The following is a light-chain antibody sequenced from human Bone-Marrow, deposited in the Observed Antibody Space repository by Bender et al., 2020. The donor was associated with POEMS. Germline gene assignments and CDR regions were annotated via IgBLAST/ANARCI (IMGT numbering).Light chain of an antibody. CDR2: EGT. Sequence: QSALTRPASVSGSLGQSITISCTGTSSDVGGSYNLVSWYQQHPGKAPKVMIYEGTKRPSGVSNRFSGSKSGNTASLTLSGLQAEDEADYYCSSYTTSSTLEVFGGGTKLTVL. J-gene: IGLJ3*02. CDR1: SSDVGGSYNL. CDR3: SSYTTSSTLEV. V-gene: IGLV2-14*02.